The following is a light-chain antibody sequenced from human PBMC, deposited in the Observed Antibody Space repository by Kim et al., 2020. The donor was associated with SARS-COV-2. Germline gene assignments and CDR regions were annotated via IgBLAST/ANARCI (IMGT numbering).Light chain of an antibody. Sequence: SPGQRATLYCRASQSDSSIIAWNEQRPSQAPRLLIYGASTRATGILARFSGSGSATEFTLTISSLQSEDFAVYYCQQYNNWPPRYTFGQGTKLEI. J-gene: IGKJ2*01. V-gene: IGKV3D-15*01. CDR3: QQYNNWPPRYT. CDR1: QSDSSI. CDR2: GAS.